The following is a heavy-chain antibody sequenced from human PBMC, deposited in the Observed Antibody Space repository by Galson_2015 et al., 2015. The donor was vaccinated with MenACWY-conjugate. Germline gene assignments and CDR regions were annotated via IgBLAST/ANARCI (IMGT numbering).Heavy chain of an antibody. V-gene: IGHV3-30*03. CDR1: GFTFSSYD. CDR3: AGYTYGFYFDY. D-gene: IGHD2-2*02. CDR2: MSHGGGFK. Sequence: SLRLSCAASGFTFSSYDIHWVRQAPGKGLEWVAVMSHGGGFKFYADSVEGRCAIPSASARNTLYLQMNGLRAEDTAVYYCAGYTYGFYFDYWGQGTLVTVSS. J-gene: IGHJ4*02.